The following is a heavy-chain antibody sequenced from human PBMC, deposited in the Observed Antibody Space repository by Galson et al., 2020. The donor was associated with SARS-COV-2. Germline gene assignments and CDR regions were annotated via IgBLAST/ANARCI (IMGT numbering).Heavy chain of an antibody. CDR2: IKSSGGDT. V-gene: IGHV3-64D*06. CDR3: VLLGTRFLGESHLDS. J-gene: IGHJ4*02. D-gene: IGHD1-26*01. Sequence: GGSLRLSCLASGFTFSNYAMFWVRQAPGKGPEYVSVIKSSGGDTYYAESVKGRFVISRDNSRDTLFLQMNTLRSEDTAVYYCVLLGTRFLGESHLDSWGQGTRVTVSS. CDR1: GFTFSNYA.